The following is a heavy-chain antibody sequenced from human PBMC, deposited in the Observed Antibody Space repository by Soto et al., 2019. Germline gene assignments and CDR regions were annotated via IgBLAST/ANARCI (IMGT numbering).Heavy chain of an antibody. V-gene: IGHV3-15*07. CDR1: GFTFSNAW. CDR3: TTAGNGSPDPNNFDY. D-gene: IGHD6-25*01. Sequence: SLRLSCAASGFTFSNAWMNWVRQAPGKGLEWVGRIKSKTDGGTTDYAAPVKGRFTISRDDSKNTLYLQMNSLKTEDTAVYYCTTAGNGSPDPNNFDYWGQGTLVTVSS. J-gene: IGHJ4*02. CDR2: IKSKTDGGTT.